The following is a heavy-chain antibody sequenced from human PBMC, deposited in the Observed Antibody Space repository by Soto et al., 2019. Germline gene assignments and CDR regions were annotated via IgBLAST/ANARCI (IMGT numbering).Heavy chain of an antibody. D-gene: IGHD3-22*01. J-gene: IGHJ3*02. CDR2: ITYDGSNK. Sequence: GGSLRLSCAASGFTFSNYDMHWVRQAPGKGLEWVAVITYDGSNKYYADSVKGRFTISRDNSKNTLYLQMHSLRAEDTAVYYCAKVLSIIVADAFDIWGPGTKVTVSS. CDR3: AKVLSIIVADAFDI. CDR1: GFTFSNYD. V-gene: IGHV3-30*18.